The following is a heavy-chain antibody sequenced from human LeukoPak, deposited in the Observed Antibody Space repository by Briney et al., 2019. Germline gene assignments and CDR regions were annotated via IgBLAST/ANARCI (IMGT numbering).Heavy chain of an antibody. CDR3: ASDRAYYYDSSGYPDY. D-gene: IGHD3-22*01. CDR2: INAGNGNT. CDR1: GYTFTSYA. V-gene: IGHV1-3*01. J-gene: IGHJ4*02. Sequence: ASVKVSCKASGYTFTSYAMHWVRQAPGQRLEWMGWINAGNGNTKYSQKFQGRVTITRDTSASTAYMELSSLRSEDTAVYYCASDRAYYYDSSGYPDYWGQGTLVTVSS.